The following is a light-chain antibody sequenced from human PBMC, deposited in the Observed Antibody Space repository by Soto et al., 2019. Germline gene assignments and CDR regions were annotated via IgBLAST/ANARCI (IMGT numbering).Light chain of an antibody. CDR1: SSDVGDYKY. CDR3: SSYTSSDTPYV. CDR2: VNS. J-gene: IGLJ1*01. V-gene: IGLV2-14*01. Sequence: QSALTQPASVSGSPGQSITISCTGTSSDVGDYKYVSWYQQHPDKAPKLIIFVNSNRPSGISDRFSASKSGNTASLTISGLQAEGEADYYCSSYTSSDTPYVFGTGTKVTVL.